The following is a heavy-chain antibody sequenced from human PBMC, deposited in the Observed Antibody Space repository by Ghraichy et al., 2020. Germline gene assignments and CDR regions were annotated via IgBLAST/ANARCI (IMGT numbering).Heavy chain of an antibody. J-gene: IGHJ6*02. CDR3: ATPSAGPYCSSTSCYGSYGMDV. CDR2: IIPILGIA. Sequence: SVKVSCKASGGTFSSYAISWVRQAPGQGLEWMGRIIPILGIANYAQKFQGRVTITADKSTSTAYMELSSLRSEDTAVYYCATPSAGPYCSSTSCYGSYGMDVWGQGTTVTVSS. CDR1: GGTFSSYA. V-gene: IGHV1-69*04. D-gene: IGHD2-2*01.